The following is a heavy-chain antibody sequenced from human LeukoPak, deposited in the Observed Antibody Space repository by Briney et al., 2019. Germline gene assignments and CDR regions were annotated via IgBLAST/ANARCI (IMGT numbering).Heavy chain of an antibody. D-gene: IGHD3-10*01. CDR1: GGSIGSYY. CDR2: MYTSGST. Sequence: SETLSLTCTVFGGSIGSYYWSWIRQPAGKGLEWIGRMYTSGSTNYNPSLKSRVTMSVDTSKNRFSLKLSSVTAADTAGYYCARDTGYYFGSGNYLYYFDYWGQGTLVTVSS. J-gene: IGHJ4*02. CDR3: ARDTGYYFGSGNYLYYFDY. V-gene: IGHV4-4*07.